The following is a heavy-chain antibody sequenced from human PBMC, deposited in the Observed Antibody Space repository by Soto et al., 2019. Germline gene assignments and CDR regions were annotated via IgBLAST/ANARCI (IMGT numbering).Heavy chain of an antibody. Sequence: PSQTLSLTCAVSGDSISSQNAAWNWIRQSPSRGLEWLGRTYYRSQWWNDYAVSVKGRVAINPDTSKNQFSLQVNSVIPDDTAVYYCTREALYSSTYYGGGWFDPWGQGTLVTSPQ. CDR3: TREALYSSTYYGGGWFDP. CDR2: TYYRSQWWN. D-gene: IGHD6-19*01. V-gene: IGHV6-1*01. J-gene: IGHJ5*02. CDR1: GDSISSQNAA.